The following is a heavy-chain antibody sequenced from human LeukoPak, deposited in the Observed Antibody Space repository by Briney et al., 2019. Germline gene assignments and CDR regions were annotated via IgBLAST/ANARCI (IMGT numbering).Heavy chain of an antibody. CDR2: IYYSGST. D-gene: IGHD5-12*01. J-gene: IGHJ4*02. Sequence: PSETLSLTCTVSGGSISSGGYYWTWIRQHPGKGLEWIGYIYYSGSTYYNPSLKSRVTISVDTSKNQFSLRLSSVTAADTAVYYCARHAGYGACLDYWGQGTLVTVSS. CDR3: ARHAGYGACLDY. CDR1: GGSISSGGYY. V-gene: IGHV4-31*03.